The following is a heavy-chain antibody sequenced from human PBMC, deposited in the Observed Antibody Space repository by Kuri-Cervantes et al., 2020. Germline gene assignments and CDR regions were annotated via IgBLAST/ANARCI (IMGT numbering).Heavy chain of an antibody. D-gene: IGHD4-11*01. V-gene: IGHV4-31*03. J-gene: IGHJ5*02. CDR3: ARDHYSNYVWGMNWFDP. CDR2: IYYSGST. CDR1: GGSISSGGYY. Sequence: SETLSLTCTVSGGSISSGGYYWSWIRQHPGKGLEWIGYIYYSGSTYYNPSLKSRVTISVDTSKNQFSLKVSSVTAADTAVYYCARDHYSNYVWGMNWFDPWGQGTLVTVSS.